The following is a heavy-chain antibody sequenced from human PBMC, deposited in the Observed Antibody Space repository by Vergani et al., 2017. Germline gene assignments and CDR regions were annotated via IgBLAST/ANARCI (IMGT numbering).Heavy chain of an antibody. CDR2: ISSDGGST. J-gene: IGHJ4*02. CDR1: VFTFSTYA. D-gene: IGHD3-22*01. V-gene: IGHV3-23*01. CDR3: AGPQGTSAYYYGGFDY. Sequence: EVQLLESGGGLVQPGGSLRLSCAASVFTFSTYAMTWVRQAPGKGLEWVSTISSDGGSTYYADSVKGRFTIPRDNSKNTLSLQLNSLTAEDTAIYYCAGPQGTSAYYYGGFDYWGQGILVIVSS.